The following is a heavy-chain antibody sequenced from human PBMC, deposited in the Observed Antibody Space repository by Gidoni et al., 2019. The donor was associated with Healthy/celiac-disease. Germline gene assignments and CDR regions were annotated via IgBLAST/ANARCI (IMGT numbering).Heavy chain of an antibody. CDR3: ARVGIIVVVPAAMGPGGFDP. V-gene: IGHV4-4*02. Sequence: VQLQESGPGLVKPSGTLPLTCAVSGGSISSSNWWRWGRPPPGRGLEWIGEIYHSGITNYNPSLKSRVTISVDKSKNQFSLKLSSVTAADAAVYYCARVGIIVVVPAAMGPGGFDPWGQGTLVTVSS. CDR1: GGSISSSNW. D-gene: IGHD2-2*01. CDR2: IYHSGIT. J-gene: IGHJ5*02.